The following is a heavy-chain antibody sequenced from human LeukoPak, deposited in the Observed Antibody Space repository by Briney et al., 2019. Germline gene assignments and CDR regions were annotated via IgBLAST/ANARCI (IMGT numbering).Heavy chain of an antibody. V-gene: IGHV3-53*01. Sequence: GSLRLSCAASGFTVSTNYMSWVRQAPGKGLEWVSVIYSGGSTYYADSVQGRFTISRDNSKNTLYLQMNTLRADDTAVYYCAKCTLRRDAFDIWGRGTMVTVSS. J-gene: IGHJ3*02. CDR3: AKCTLRRDAFDI. CDR2: IYSGGST. CDR1: GFTVSTNY. D-gene: IGHD4-17*01.